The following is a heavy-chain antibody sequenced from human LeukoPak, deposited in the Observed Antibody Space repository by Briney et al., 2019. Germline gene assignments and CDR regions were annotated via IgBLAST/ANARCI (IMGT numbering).Heavy chain of an antibody. CDR2: IVVGSGNT. V-gene: IGHV1-58*02. J-gene: IGHJ5*02. CDR3: AADLGYCSSTSCYPVATWFDP. D-gene: IGHD2-2*01. Sequence: GTSVKVSCKASGFTFTSSAMQWARKARGQRLEWIGWIVVGSGNTNYAQKFEESVIITRDMSTSTAYMELSSLRSEDTAVYYCAADLGYCSSTSCYPVATWFDPWGQGTLVTVSS. CDR1: GFTFTSSA.